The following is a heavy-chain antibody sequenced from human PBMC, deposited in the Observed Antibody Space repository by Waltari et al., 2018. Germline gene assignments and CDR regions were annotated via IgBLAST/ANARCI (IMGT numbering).Heavy chain of an antibody. V-gene: IGHV1-2*06. CDR2: INPNSGGT. Sequence: QVQLVQSGAEVKKPGASVKVSCKASGYTFTGYYMHWVRQAPGQGLEWRGRINPNSGGTNYAQKFQGRVTMTRDTSISTAYMELSRLRSDDTAVYYCAREHYYDSSGTDYWGQGTLVTVSS. D-gene: IGHD3-22*01. CDR1: GYTFTGYY. CDR3: AREHYYDSSGTDY. J-gene: IGHJ4*02.